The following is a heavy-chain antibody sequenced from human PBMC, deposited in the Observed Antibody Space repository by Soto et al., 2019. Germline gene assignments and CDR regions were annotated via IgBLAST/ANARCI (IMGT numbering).Heavy chain of an antibody. V-gene: IGHV3-33*01. J-gene: IGHJ5*02. CDR1: GFTFSSYG. Sequence: GGSLRLSCAASGFTFSSYGMHWVRQAPGKGLEWVAVIWYDGSNKYYADSVKGRFTISRDNSKNTLYLQMNSLRAEDTAVYYCARSRRDIVLSWFDPWGQGTLVTVSS. CDR2: IWYDGSNK. D-gene: IGHD2-8*01. CDR3: ARSRRDIVLSWFDP.